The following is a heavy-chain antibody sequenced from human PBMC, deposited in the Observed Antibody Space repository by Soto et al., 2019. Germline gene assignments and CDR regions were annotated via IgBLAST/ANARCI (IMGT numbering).Heavy chain of an antibody. CDR2: IYYSGST. CDR3: ARPKQSSGYYPLDY. D-gene: IGHD3-22*01. CDR1: GGSISSYY. J-gene: IGHJ4*02. Sequence: QVQLQESGPGLVKPSETLSLTCTVSGGSISSYYWSWIRQPPGKGLEWIGYIYYSGSTAYNPSLKSRLTISVDTSKNQFSLKLSSVTAADTAIYYCARPKQSSGYYPLDYWGQGTLVTVSS. V-gene: IGHV4-59*08.